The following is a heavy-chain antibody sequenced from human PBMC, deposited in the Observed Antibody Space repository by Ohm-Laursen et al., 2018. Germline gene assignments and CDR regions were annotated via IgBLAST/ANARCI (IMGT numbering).Heavy chain of an antibody. CDR1: DKSINKYY. CDR3: ARVWIHLWPFDY. CDR2: ILFSGDT. Sequence: SQTLSLTCTVTDKSINKYYWSWLRQPAGKGLEYIGRILFSGDTNPDYNPSLKSRVTMSVDTSKNQFSLRLSSVTAEDTAVYYCARVWIHLWPFDYWGQGTLVTVSS. D-gene: IGHD5-18*01. J-gene: IGHJ4*02. V-gene: IGHV4-4*07.